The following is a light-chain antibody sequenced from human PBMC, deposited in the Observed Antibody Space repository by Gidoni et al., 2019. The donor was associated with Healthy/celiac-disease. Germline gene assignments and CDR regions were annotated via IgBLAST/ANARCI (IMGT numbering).Light chain of an antibody. V-gene: IGLV3-1*01. J-gene: IGLJ1*01. CDR1: KLGDKY. CDR2: QDS. CDR3: QAWDSSTAS. Sequence: SYELTQPPSVSVSPGQTASITCSGVKLGDKYACWYQQKPGQSPVLVIYQDSMRPSGIPERFSGSNSGNTATLTIGGTQAMDEADYYCQAWDSSTASFGTGTKVTVL.